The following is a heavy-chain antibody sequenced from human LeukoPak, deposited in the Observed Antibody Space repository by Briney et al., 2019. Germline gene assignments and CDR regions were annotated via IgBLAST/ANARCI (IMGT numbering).Heavy chain of an antibody. CDR2: IYHSGST. D-gene: IGHD2-2*01. CDR1: GGSISSGGYS. J-gene: IGHJ4*02. V-gene: IGHV4-30-2*01. Sequence: SSETLSLTCAVSGGSISSGGYSWSWIRQPPGKGLEWIGYIYHSGSTYYNPSLKSRVTISVDRSKNQFSLKLSSVTAADTAVYYCARGGYCSSTSCSTFDYWGQGTLVTVSS. CDR3: ARGGYCSSTSCSTFDY.